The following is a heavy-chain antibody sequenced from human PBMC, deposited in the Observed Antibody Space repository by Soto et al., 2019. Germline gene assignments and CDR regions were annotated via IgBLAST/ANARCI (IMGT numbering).Heavy chain of an antibody. CDR2: ISFDESNK. Sequence: QVQLEESGGGVVQPGRSLRLSCAASGFTFSSYGIHWVRQAPGKGLEWVAIISFDESNKYYEDSVKGRFTSYRDNSKNTLYLQMNSLRDEDTAVYYCAKDMGGSYYYYGMDVWGQGTTLTVSS. CDR3: AKDMGGSYYYYGMDV. V-gene: IGHV3-30*18. D-gene: IGHD3-10*01. J-gene: IGHJ6*02. CDR1: GFTFSSYG.